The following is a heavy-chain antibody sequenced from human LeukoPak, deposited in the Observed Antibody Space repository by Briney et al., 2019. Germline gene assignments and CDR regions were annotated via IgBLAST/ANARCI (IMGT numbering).Heavy chain of an antibody. CDR1: GGSISTYY. CDR3: ARSYLWVEMATGPFDY. V-gene: IGHV4-59*01. D-gene: IGHD5-24*01. Sequence: SETLSFTGTVSGGSISTYYWSWIRQPPGKGLEWIGYIYYSGSTNYNPSLKSRVTMSVDTSKNQFSLKLSSVTAADTAVYYCARSYLWVEMATGPFDYWGQGSLVTVSS. J-gene: IGHJ4*02. CDR2: IYYSGST.